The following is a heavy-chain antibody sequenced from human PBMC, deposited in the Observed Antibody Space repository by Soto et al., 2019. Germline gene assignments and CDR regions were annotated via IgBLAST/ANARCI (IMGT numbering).Heavy chain of an antibody. CDR3: ARDCSGGSCSDAFDI. CDR2: ISAYNGNT. V-gene: IGHV1-18*01. J-gene: IGHJ3*02. CDR1: GYTFTSYG. D-gene: IGHD2-15*01. Sequence: GASVKVSCKASGYTFTSYGISWVRQAPGQGLEWMGWISAYNGNTNYAQKLQGRVTMTTDTSTSTAYMELRSLRSDDTAVYYCARDCSGGSCSDAFDIWGQGTMVTVSS.